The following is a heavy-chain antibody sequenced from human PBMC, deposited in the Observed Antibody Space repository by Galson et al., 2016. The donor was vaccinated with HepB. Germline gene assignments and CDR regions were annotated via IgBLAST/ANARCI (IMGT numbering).Heavy chain of an antibody. Sequence: SLRLSCAASGFTFNAHWLNWARQAPGMGLESVANIRGAGIVSYYAVSVRGRFTISRDNAKNSLYLQMNGLRVDETAVYYCSREMTGSYFDWGQGTLVTVSS. D-gene: IGHD3-10*01. J-gene: IGHJ4*02. V-gene: IGHV3-7*01. CDR3: SREMTGSYFD. CDR2: IRGAGIVS. CDR1: GFTFNAHW.